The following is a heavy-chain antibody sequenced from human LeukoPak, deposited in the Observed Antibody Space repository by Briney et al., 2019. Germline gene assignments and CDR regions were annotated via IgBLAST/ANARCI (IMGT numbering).Heavy chain of an antibody. CDR3: ARDSKSVPSSTSCSFFDY. V-gene: IGHV3-7*01. CDR1: RFTFSNYW. J-gene: IGHJ4*02. Sequence: GGSLRLSCAASRFTFSNYWMSWVRQAPGKGLEWVANINQDGSERYYVDSVKGRFTVSRDNTKNSLYLQMNSLRAEDTAVYYCARDSKSVPSSTSCSFFDYWGQGTLVTVSS. CDR2: INQDGSER. D-gene: IGHD2-2*01.